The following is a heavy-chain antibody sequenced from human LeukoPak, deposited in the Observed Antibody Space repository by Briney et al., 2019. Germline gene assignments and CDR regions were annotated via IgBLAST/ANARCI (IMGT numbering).Heavy chain of an antibody. CDR1: GFTFSGSA. J-gene: IGHJ6*02. V-gene: IGHV3-73*01. Sequence: GGSLRLSCATSGFTFSGSAIHWVRQASGKGLEWVGRIRSKANSYATTNVASVRGRFSISRDDSKNTAYLQMNSLRAEDTAVYYCANTLLRYYYGMDVWGQGTTVTVSS. CDR3: ANTLLRYYYGMDV. D-gene: IGHD2-15*01. CDR2: IRSKANSYAT.